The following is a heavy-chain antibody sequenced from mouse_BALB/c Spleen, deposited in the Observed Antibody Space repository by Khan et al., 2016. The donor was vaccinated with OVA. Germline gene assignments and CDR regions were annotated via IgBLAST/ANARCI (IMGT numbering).Heavy chain of an antibody. J-gene: IGHJ2*01. CDR2: INPHIGET. CDR3: ARKIGSDFDY. D-gene: IGHD1-1*01. Sequence: EVQLQQSGPELVKPGASVKISCKASGYSFTGYFMNWVMQSHGKRLEWIGRINPHIGETFYNQKFKDKATLTVDESSSTAHMELRSLASEDSAVYYCARKIGSDFDYWGQGTTLTVSS. CDR1: GYSFTGYF. V-gene: IGHV1-20*02.